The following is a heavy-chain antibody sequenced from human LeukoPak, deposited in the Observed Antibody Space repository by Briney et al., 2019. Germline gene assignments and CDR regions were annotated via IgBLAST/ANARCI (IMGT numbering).Heavy chain of an antibody. CDR2: ISWNSGSI. V-gene: IGHV3-9*01. CDR1: GFTFDDHA. Sequence: PGGSLRLSCAASGFTFDDHAMHWVRQGPGKGLEWVSGISWNSGSIGYADSVKGRFTISRDNAKNSLYLQMNSLRAEDTALYYCAKGIGGGTRGGVFDIWGQGTMVTVSS. J-gene: IGHJ3*02. CDR3: AKGIGGGTRGGVFDI. D-gene: IGHD2-8*02.